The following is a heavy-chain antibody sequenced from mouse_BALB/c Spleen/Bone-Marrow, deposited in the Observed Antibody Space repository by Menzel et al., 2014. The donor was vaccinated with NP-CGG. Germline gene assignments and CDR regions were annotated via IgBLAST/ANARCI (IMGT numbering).Heavy chain of an antibody. CDR3: AAYYRYLAWFAY. Sequence: EVQLQQSGPELVKPGASVKLSCIASGFNIKDTYMHWVKQRPEQGLEWIGRIDPANGNTKYDPKFQGKATITADTSSNTAYLQLSSLTSEDTAVYYCAAYYRYLAWFAYWGQGTLVTVSA. CDR2: IDPANGNT. V-gene: IGHV14-3*02. CDR1: GFNIKDTY. D-gene: IGHD2-14*01. J-gene: IGHJ3*01.